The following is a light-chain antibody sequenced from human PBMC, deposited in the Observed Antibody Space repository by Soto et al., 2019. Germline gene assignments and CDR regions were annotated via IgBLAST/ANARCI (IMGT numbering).Light chain of an antibody. V-gene: IGKV3-15*01. Sequence: EIVMTQSPATLSVSPGERATLSCRASQSVSSTLAWSQQKPGQAPRLLIYGASTRATGIPARFSGSGSGTEFTLTISSLQSEDFAVYSCQQYNNWPPITFGQGTRLEIK. CDR2: GAS. CDR3: QQYNNWPPIT. J-gene: IGKJ5*01. CDR1: QSVSST.